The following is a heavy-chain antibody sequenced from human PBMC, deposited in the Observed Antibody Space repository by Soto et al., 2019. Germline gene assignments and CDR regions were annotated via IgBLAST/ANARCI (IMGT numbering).Heavy chain of an antibody. CDR3: GRGFGGTH. J-gene: IGHJ4*02. Sequence: PGGSLRLSCAASGFTFNNYYMVWVRQAPGRGLEWVANINQDGSAKYYVETVKGRFTISRDNAKSSLYLQINSLRAEDTATYYCGRGFGGTHWGQGSLVTVSS. V-gene: IGHV3-7*05. CDR2: INQDGSAK. CDR1: GFTFNNYY. D-gene: IGHD2-15*01.